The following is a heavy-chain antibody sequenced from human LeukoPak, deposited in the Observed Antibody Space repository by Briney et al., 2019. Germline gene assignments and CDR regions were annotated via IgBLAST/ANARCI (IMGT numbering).Heavy chain of an antibody. CDR2: INHSGST. CDR1: GGSFSGYY. J-gene: IGHJ4*02. Sequence: SETLSLTCAVYGGSFSGYYWSWIRQPPGKGLEWIGEINHSGSTNYNPSLKGRVTISVDTSKNQFSLKLSSVTAADTAVYYCARGPRGVMALDYWGQGTLVTVSS. CDR3: ARGPRGVMALDY. V-gene: IGHV4-34*01. D-gene: IGHD3-10*01.